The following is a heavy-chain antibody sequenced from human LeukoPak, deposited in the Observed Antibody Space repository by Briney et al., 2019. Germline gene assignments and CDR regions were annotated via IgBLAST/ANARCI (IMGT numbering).Heavy chain of an antibody. CDR1: GGSFSPYY. V-gene: IGHV4-34*01. Sequence: SETLSLICAVYGGSFSPYYWSWIRQSPDKGLEWIGEINHSRSTNYNPSLKSRVTIALDTPKKQFSLKLSSVTAADTAVYYCARALRDCSGGGCYREKYYNYYYYMDVWGKGTTVTISS. D-gene: IGHD2-15*01. CDR2: INHSRST. J-gene: IGHJ6*03. CDR3: ARALRDCSGGGCYREKYYNYYYYMDV.